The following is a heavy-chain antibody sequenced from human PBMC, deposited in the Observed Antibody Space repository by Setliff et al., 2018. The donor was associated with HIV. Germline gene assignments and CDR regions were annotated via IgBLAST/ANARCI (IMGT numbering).Heavy chain of an antibody. J-gene: IGHJ3*02. CDR3: ARAAAYFNFWTGYHPHAFDI. V-gene: IGHV3-7*01. D-gene: IGHD3-3*01. CDR2: IKQDGSER. CDR1: GFTVSGYW. Sequence: GESLKISCAASGFTVSGYWMSWVRQAPGKGLEWVANIKQDGSERYYVDSVKGRFTISRDNTNNSLYLHMNSLRAEDTAVYYCARAAAYFNFWTGYHPHAFDIWGQGTTVTVSS.